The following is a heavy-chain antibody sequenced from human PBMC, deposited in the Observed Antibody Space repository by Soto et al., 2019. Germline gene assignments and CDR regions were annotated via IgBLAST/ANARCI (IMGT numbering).Heavy chain of an antibody. CDR3: ARDPAGHTVVSLIYFDY. D-gene: IGHD2-15*01. Sequence: ASVKVSCKASGYTFTSHYIHWVRQAPGQGLEWMGVINPGGGSTTYSQMFQGRITMTRDTSTGTVYMELSSLRSEDTAVYYCARDPAGHTVVSLIYFDYWGQGALVTVSS. CDR2: INPGGGST. V-gene: IGHV1-46*01. J-gene: IGHJ4*02. CDR1: GYTFTSHY.